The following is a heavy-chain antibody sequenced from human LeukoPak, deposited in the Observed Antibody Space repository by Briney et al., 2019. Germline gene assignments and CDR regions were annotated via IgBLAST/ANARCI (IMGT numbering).Heavy chain of an antibody. CDR1: GGTFSSYA. D-gene: IGHD2-2*01. V-gene: IGHV1-69*13. CDR2: IIPIFGTA. J-gene: IGHJ6*04. Sequence: ASVKVSCKASGGTFSSYAISWVRQAPGQGLEWMGGIIPIFGTANYAQKFQGRVTITADESTSTAYMELSSLRSEDTAVYYCARISVGYCSSTSCQVYYGMDVWGKGTTVTVSP. CDR3: ARISVGYCSSTSCQVYYGMDV.